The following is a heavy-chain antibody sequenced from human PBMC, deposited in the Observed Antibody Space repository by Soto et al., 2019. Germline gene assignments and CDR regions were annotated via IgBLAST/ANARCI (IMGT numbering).Heavy chain of an antibody. Sequence: QVQLQESGPGLVKPSETLSLTCTVADDSITSYYWSWVRQPPGKGLEWIGYIHHSGSTRSHPSLSSGAITSIKSSKNQFSLKLTSVTAAATAVYYCAREGSGSYADSWGQGTLVTVSS. D-gene: IGHD6-25*01. V-gene: IGHV4-59*01. J-gene: IGHJ4*02. CDR3: AREGSGSYADS. CDR1: DDSITSYY. CDR2: IHHSGST.